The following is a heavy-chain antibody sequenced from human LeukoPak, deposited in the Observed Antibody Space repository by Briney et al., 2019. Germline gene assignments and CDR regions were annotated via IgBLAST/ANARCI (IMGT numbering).Heavy chain of an antibody. Sequence: GGSLRLSCAASGFTFSSDAMSWVRQAPGKGLEWVSAISGSGGSTYYADSVKGRFTISRDNSKNTLYLQMNSLRAEDTAVYYCATGDYSNYLGALDIWGQGTMVTVSS. D-gene: IGHD4-11*01. J-gene: IGHJ3*02. CDR2: ISGSGGST. V-gene: IGHV3-23*01. CDR3: ATGDYSNYLGALDI. CDR1: GFTFSSDA.